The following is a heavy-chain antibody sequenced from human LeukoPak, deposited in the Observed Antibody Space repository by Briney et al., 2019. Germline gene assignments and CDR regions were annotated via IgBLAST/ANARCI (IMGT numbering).Heavy chain of an antibody. Sequence: GGSLRLSCAASGFTFSGYDMSWVRQAPGKGLEWVSAISGSGGSTYYADSVKGRFTISRDNSKNTLYLQMNSLRAEDTAVYYCAKSVVIAIVYYYYMDVWGKGTTVTVSS. CDR2: ISGSGGST. D-gene: IGHD2-21*01. V-gene: IGHV3-23*01. CDR1: GFTFSGYD. CDR3: AKSVVIAIVYYYYMDV. J-gene: IGHJ6*03.